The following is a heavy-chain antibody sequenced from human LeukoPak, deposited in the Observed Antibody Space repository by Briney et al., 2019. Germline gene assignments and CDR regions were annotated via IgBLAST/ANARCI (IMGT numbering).Heavy chain of an antibody. CDR3: ARGACGYYMYV. J-gene: IGHJ6*03. CDR1: NDSISVSLY. V-gene: IGHV4-38-2*02. Sequence: PSEPLSLTCSGSNDSISVSLYWGWLRQPPGKGLEWIGSIYRSGSTFYNPSLKSRVTISLDTSKNQFSLKLSSVTAADMAVYFCARGACGYYMYVWGKGTTVTVSS. CDR2: IYRSGST.